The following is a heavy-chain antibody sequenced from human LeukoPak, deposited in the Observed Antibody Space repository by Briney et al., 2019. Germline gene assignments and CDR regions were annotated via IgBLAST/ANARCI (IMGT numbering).Heavy chain of an antibody. V-gene: IGHV7-4-1*02. D-gene: IGHD3-3*01. CDR3: ARRYYDFLSDLYGMDV. Sequence: ASVKVSCKSSGYSFSSYAMNWVRQAPGQGLEWMGWINTNTGNPTYAQGFTGRFVFPLDTSVSTAYLQISSLKAEDTAVYYCARRYYDFLSDLYGMDVWGQGTTVTVSS. CDR1: GYSFSSYA. J-gene: IGHJ6*02. CDR2: INTNTGNP.